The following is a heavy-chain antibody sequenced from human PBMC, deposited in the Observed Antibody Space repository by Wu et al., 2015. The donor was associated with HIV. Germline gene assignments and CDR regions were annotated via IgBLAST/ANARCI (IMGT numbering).Heavy chain of an antibody. CDR3: ARGFGQQLGRRAGHQNFDY. Sequence: QVQLQESGPGLVKPSETLSLTCVVSGTSVSSDYYWGWIRQTPGKGLEWIGTLYHTGSTYYNPSLKSRVTISVDTSKNQFSLKLSSVTAADTAVYYCARGFGQQLGRRAGHQNFDYWGQGTLVTVSS. CDR2: LYHTGST. J-gene: IGHJ4*02. V-gene: IGHV4-38-2*01. CDR1: GTSVSSDYY. D-gene: IGHD6-13*01.